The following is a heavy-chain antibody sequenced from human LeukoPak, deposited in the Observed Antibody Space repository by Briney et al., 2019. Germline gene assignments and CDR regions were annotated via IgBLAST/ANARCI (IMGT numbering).Heavy chain of an antibody. CDR2: TYTSGST. CDR1: GGSISSYY. D-gene: IGHD3-10*01. J-gene: IGHJ3*02. CDR3: ARGRGSLYYGSGSGGAFDI. Sequence: SETLSLTCTVSGGSISSYYWSWIRQPAGKGLEWIGRTYTSGSTNYNPSLKSRVTMSVDTSKNQFSLKLSSVTAADTAVYYCARGRGSLYYGSGSGGAFDIWGQGTMVTVSS. V-gene: IGHV4-4*07.